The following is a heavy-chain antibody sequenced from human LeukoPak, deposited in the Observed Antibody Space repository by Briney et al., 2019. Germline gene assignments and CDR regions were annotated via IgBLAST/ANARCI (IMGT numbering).Heavy chain of an antibody. Sequence: PSETLSLTCIVSGGSISSSSYYWGWIRQPPGKGLEWIGSIYYSGSTNYNPSLKSRVTISVDTSKNQFSLKLSSVTAADTAVYYCARGSGSYYPRLGYFDYWGQGTLVTVSS. J-gene: IGHJ4*02. CDR1: GGSISSSSYY. V-gene: IGHV4-39*07. CDR3: ARGSGSYYPRLGYFDY. CDR2: IYYSGST. D-gene: IGHD1-26*01.